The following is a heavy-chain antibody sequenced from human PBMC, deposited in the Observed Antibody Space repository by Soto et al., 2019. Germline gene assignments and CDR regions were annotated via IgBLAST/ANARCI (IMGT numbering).Heavy chain of an antibody. CDR1: GFTFSNAW. D-gene: IGHD2-2*02. V-gene: IGHV3-15*01. CDR2: IKSKTDGGTT. CDR3: TYIVVVPAAIHYYYYGMDV. Sequence: SGGSLRLSCAASGFTFSNAWMSWVRQAPGKGLEWVGRIKSKTDGGTTDYAAPVKGRFTISRDDSKNTLYLQMNSLKTEDTAVYYCTYIVVVPAAIHYYYYGMDVWGQGTTVTVSS. J-gene: IGHJ6*02.